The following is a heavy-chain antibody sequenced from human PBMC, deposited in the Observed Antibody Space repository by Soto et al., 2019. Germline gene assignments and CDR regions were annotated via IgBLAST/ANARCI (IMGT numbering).Heavy chain of an antibody. CDR1: GITFTAYA. J-gene: IGHJ4*02. Sequence: EVQLLESGGGWVQPGGSLRLSCAASGITFTAYAMSCVRQAPGKGLEWVSSISGSGGSTYYADSLKGRLTIPRDNSRNTLYLQMNSQRAEDTAVSYCATIIIPAARNFYWGQGTLVNVSS. V-gene: IGHV3-23*01. CDR3: ATIIIPAARNFY. CDR2: ISGSGGST. D-gene: IGHD2-2*01.